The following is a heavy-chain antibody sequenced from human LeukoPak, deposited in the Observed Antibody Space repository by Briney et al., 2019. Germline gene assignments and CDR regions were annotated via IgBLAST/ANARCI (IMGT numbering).Heavy chain of an antibody. CDR2: IYSGGST. V-gene: IGHV3-66*01. D-gene: IGHD3-16*01. CDR1: GFTVSSNY. J-gene: IGHJ4*02. CDR3: AGSYVIRSFDY. Sequence: PGGSLRLSCAASGFTVSSNYMSWVRQAPGKGLEWVSVIYSGGSTYYADSVKGRFTISRDNSKSTLYLQMNSLRAEDTAVYYCAGSYVIRSFDYWGQGTLVTVSS.